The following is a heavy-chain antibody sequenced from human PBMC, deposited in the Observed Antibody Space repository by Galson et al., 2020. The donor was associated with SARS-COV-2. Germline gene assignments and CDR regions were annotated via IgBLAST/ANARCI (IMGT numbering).Heavy chain of an antibody. V-gene: IGHV3-23*01. CDR1: GFTFKTNA. J-gene: IGHJ4*02. CDR3: AKDRGGNSWYGDSDY. D-gene: IGHD6-13*01. Sequence: GESLKISCAASGFTFKTNAMSWVRQAPGKGLEWVSAISGSGSSTYYTVSVKGRFTISRDNSKNTLYLQMNSLRAEDTAVYYCAKDRGGNSWYGDSDYWGQGTLVTVSS. CDR2: ISGSGSST.